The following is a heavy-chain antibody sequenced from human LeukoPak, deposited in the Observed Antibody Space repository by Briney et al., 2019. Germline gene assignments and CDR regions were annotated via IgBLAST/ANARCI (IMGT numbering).Heavy chain of an antibody. V-gene: IGHV3-23*01. CDR2: ISGSGGST. J-gene: IGHJ4*02. D-gene: IGHD1-26*01. CDR3: AKAHTGSYLTYFAY. CDR1: GFTFSSYT. Sequence: AGGSLRLSCAASGFTFSSYTMNWVRQAPGKGLEWVSAISGSGGSTYSADSVKGRFTISRDNSKNTLYLQMDSLRAEDTAVYYCAKAHTGSYLTYFAYWGQGTLVTVSS.